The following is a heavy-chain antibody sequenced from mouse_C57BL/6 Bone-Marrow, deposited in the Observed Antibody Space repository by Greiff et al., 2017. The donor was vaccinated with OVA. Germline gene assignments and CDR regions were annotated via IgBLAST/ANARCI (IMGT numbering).Heavy chain of an antibody. V-gene: IGHV1-54*01. CDR2: INPGSGGT. D-gene: IGHD2-5*01. J-gene: IGHJ3*01. Sequence: VQLQESGAELVRPGTSVKVSCKASGYAFTNYLIEWVKQRPGQGLEWIGVINPGSGGTNYNEKFKGKATLTADKSTSTAYMQLSSLTSEDSAVYFCAREGYYSTFAWFAYWGQGTLVTVSA. CDR3: AREGYYSTFAWFAY. CDR1: GYAFTNYL.